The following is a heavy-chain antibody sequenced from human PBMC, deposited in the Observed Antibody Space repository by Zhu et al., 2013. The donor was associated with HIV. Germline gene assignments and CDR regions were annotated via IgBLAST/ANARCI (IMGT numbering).Heavy chain of an antibody. D-gene: IGHD3-10*01. Sequence: QVQLVQSGADVKKPGASVKVSCQASGYTFSDFYLHWVRQATGQGLEWMGWMNPNSGNTGYAQKFQGRVTMTRNTSISTAYMELSSLRSEDTAVYYCARRYGSGSYPDYWGQGTLVTVSS. CDR3: ARRYGSGSYPDY. V-gene: IGHV1-8*02. CDR2: MNPNSGNT. J-gene: IGHJ4*02. CDR1: GYTFSDFY.